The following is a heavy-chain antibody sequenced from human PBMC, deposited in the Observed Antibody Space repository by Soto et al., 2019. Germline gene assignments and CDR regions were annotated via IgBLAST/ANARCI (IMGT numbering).Heavy chain of an antibody. D-gene: IGHD2-2*03. CDR2: ISGSGSNS. J-gene: IGHJ4*02. CDR1: GYTFSNYA. CDR3: AKDGYCSSTSCYWSY. Sequence: HPGGSLRLSCVASGYTFSNYAMSWVRQAPGKGLEWVSGISGSGSNSDYIDSVKGRFTISRDNSKSTLYLQMNSLKAEDTAIYYCAKDGYCSSTSCYWSYWGQGTVVTVPQ. V-gene: IGHV3-23*01.